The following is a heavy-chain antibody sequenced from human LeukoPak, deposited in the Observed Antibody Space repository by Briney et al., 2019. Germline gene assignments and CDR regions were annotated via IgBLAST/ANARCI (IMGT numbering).Heavy chain of an antibody. J-gene: IGHJ6*02. CDR1: GFTFSNCG. Sequence: GGSLRLSCAASGFTFSNCGMHWVRQAPGKGLEWVAIISFDGGNKYYADSVKGRFTISRDNSKNTMYLQMNSLRGEDTAVYYCAEAAYDFWSGYSSGSMDVWGQGTTVTVSS. D-gene: IGHD3-3*01. CDR3: AEAAYDFWSGYSSGSMDV. CDR2: ISFDGGNK. V-gene: IGHV3-30*18.